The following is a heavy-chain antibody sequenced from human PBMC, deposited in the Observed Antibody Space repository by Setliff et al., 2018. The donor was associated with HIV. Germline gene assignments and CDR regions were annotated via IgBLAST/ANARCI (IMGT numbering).Heavy chain of an antibody. CDR1: GGSISSYY. D-gene: IGHD1-26*01. CDR2: IYTSGST. CDR3: ARASLGLYSGSYP. Sequence: PSETLSLTCTVSGGSISSYYWSWIRQPAGKGLEWIGRIYTSGSTNYNPSLKSRVTISVDTSKNQFSLNVNSVTAADTAVYYCARASLGLYSGSYPWGQGILVTVSS. V-gene: IGHV4-4*07. J-gene: IGHJ5*02.